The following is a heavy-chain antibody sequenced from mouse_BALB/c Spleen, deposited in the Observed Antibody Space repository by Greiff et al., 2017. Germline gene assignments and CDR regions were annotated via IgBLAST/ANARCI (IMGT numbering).Heavy chain of an antibody. CDR2: INPSSGYT. D-gene: IGHD4-1*01. V-gene: IGHV1-4*01. CDR1: GYTFTSYT. J-gene: IGHJ3*01. CDR3: ARGGLGPFAY. Sequence: LVESGAELARPGASVKMSCKASGYTFTSYTMHWVKQRPGQGLEWIGYINPSSGYTNYNQKFKDKATLTADKSSSTAYMQLSSLTSEDSAVYYCARGGLGPFAYWGQGTLVTVSA.